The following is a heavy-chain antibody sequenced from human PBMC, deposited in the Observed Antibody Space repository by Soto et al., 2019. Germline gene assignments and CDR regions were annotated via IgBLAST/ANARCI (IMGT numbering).Heavy chain of an antibody. Sequence: GGSLRLSCAASGSTFSSYAMSWVRQAPGKGLEWVSAISGSGGSTYYADSVKGRFTISRDNSKNTLYLQMSSLRAEDTAVYYCAKDIGLADDAFDIWGQGTMVTVSS. CDR1: GSTFSSYA. J-gene: IGHJ3*02. CDR3: AKDIGLADDAFDI. D-gene: IGHD6-13*01. CDR2: ISGSGGST. V-gene: IGHV3-23*01.